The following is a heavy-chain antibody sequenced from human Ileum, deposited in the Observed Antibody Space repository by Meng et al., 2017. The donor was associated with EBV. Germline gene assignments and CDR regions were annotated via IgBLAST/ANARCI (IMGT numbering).Heavy chain of an antibody. CDR1: GFTVSGNY. CDR2: IYTGGST. CDR3: ASKSEGYDH. Sequence: LVDSGGGLCLPGGPLGLSCAASGFTVSGNYMSWVRQAPGKGLEWVSVIYTGGSTYYADSVKGRFTISRDNSKNTLYLQMNSLRGEDTAVYYCASKSEGYDHWGQGTLVTVSS. V-gene: IGHV3-53*01. D-gene: IGHD5-12*01. J-gene: IGHJ4*02.